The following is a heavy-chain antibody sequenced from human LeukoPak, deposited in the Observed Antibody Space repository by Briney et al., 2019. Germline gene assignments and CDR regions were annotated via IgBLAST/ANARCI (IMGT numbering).Heavy chain of an antibody. D-gene: IGHD5/OR15-5a*01. CDR3: ANSRGVSTNFDQ. CDR1: GFTFSSYA. J-gene: IGHJ4*02. Sequence: GGSLRLSCAASGFTFSSYAMSWVRQAPGKGLEWVSAISGSGGGTYYVDSVKGRFTISRDNSKSTLYLQMNSLRAEDTAVYYCANSRGVSTNFDQWGQGTLVTVSS. CDR2: ISGSGGGT. V-gene: IGHV3-23*01.